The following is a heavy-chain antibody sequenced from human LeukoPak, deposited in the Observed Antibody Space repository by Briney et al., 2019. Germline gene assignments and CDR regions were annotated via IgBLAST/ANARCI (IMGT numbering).Heavy chain of an antibody. J-gene: IGHJ6*02. Sequence: PSETLSLTCAVSGGSISSSNWWSWVRQPPGKGLEWIGEIYHSGSTNYNPSLKSRVTISVDKSKNQFSLKLSSVTAADTAVYYCARDLSSGWYEEAYYYYYYYGMDVWAKGPRSPSP. D-gene: IGHD6-19*01. CDR3: ARDLSSGWYEEAYYYYYYYGMDV. V-gene: IGHV4-4*02. CDR1: GGSISSSNW. CDR2: IYHSGST.